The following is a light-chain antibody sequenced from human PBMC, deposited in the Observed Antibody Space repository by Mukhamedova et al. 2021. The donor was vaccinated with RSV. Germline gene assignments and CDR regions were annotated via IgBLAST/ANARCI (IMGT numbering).Light chain of an antibody. CDR3: QQAFTSPRT. J-gene: IGKJ2*02. V-gene: IGKV1-39*01. CDR2: SAS. Sequence: WYQTQSTWEAPRLVMYSASKLATGVPSRFSGSGSGTDFTLTVSSLQPEDVGTYYCQQAFTSPRTFGQGTRVEI.